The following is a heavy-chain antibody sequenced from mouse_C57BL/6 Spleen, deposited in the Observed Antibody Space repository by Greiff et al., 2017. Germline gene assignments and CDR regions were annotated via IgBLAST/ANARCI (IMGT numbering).Heavy chain of an antibody. D-gene: IGHD2-3*01. J-gene: IGHJ2*01. Sequence: EVKLMESGGGLVKPGGSLKLSCAASGFTFSDYGMHWVRQAPEKGLEWVAYISSGSSTIYYADTVKGRFTISRDNAKNTLFLQMTSLRSEDTAMYYGARRGDGYYFGYLGQSTTLTVSS. CDR1: GFTFSDYG. CDR3: ARRGDGYYFGY. V-gene: IGHV5-17*01. CDR2: ISSGSSTI.